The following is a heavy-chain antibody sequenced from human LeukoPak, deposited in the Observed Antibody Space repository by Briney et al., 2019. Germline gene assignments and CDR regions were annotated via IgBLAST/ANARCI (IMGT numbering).Heavy chain of an antibody. J-gene: IGHJ6*02. Sequence: ASVKVSCKASGYTFTSYGISWVRQAPGQGLEWMGWISAYNGNTNYAQKLQGRITMTTDTSTSTAYMELSSLRSEDTAVYYCARTWIQLWSFGMDVWGQGTTVTVSS. CDR3: ARTWIQLWSFGMDV. CDR2: ISAYNGNT. CDR1: GYTFTSYG. V-gene: IGHV1-18*01. D-gene: IGHD5-18*01.